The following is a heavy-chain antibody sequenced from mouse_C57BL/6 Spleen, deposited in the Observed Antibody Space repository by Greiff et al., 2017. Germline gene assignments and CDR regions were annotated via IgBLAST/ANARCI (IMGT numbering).Heavy chain of an antibody. CDR3: AKQGAYYAMDY. Sequence: VHLVEPGPGLVAPSQSLSITCTVSGFSLTSYGVSWVRQPPGKGLEWLGVIWGDGSTNYHSALISRLSISKDNSKCQVFVKLNRLRTDDTATYYCAKQGAYYAMDYWGQGTSVTVSS. CDR2: IWGDGST. V-gene: IGHV2-3*01. J-gene: IGHJ4*01. CDR1: GFSLTSYG.